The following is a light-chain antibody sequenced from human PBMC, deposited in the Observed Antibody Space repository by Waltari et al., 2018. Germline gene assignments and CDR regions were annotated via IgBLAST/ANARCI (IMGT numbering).Light chain of an antibody. CDR2: EVT. CDR1: SSDIGGYDF. Sequence: QSALTQPASVSGSPGQSITISCTGTSSDIGGYDFVSWYQQYPGMAPKLMIYEVTNRPSGVFGRFPGSKSGTTASLTISGLQPEDEADYYCTSYTTSTTVLFGGGTKVTVL. V-gene: IGLV2-14*01. CDR3: TSYTTSTTVL. J-gene: IGLJ3*02.